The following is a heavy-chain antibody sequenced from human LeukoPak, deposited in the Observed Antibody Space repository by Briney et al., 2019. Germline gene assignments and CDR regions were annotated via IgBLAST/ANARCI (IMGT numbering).Heavy chain of an antibody. Sequence: ASVKVSCKASGYTFTGYYMHWVRQAPGQGLKWMGWINPNSGGTNYAQKFQGRVTMTRDTSISTAYMELSRLRSDDTAVYYCARVVATTRGAFDIWGQGTMVTVSS. CDR3: ARVVATTRGAFDI. D-gene: IGHD5-12*01. CDR2: INPNSGGT. J-gene: IGHJ3*02. CDR1: GYTFTGYY. V-gene: IGHV1-2*02.